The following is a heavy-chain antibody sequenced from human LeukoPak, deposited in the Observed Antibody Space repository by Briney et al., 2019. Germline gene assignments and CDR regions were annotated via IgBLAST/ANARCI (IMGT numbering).Heavy chain of an antibody. CDR1: GYSLTNHT. V-gene: IGHV7-4-1*02. CDR3: ARAMTPYSRGGWYVYGMDV. Sequence: GASVKVSCKASGYSLTNHTINWVRQAPGQGLEWVGWINTNSGNPTYAQAFRGRFVLSLDTSVSTAFLQINSLKAEDTAVYYCARAMTPYSRGGWYVYGMDVWGQGTTVTVSS. D-gene: IGHD6-19*01. J-gene: IGHJ6*02. CDR2: INTNSGNP.